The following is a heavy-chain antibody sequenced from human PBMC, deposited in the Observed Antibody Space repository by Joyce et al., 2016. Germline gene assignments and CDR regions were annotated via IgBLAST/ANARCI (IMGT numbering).Heavy chain of an antibody. CDR2: IYVSPSGMV. J-gene: IGHJ4*02. Sequence: EVQLVESGGGLVQPGGSLRLSCAASAFTFGSYSMNWLRQAPGKGLEWVSFIYVSPSGMVKYAEFVKGRFTISRDNGRDSLYLQMNSLSDEDTTVYYCARSGTLDGITPDYWGQGTLVTVSS. V-gene: IGHV3-48*02. CDR1: AFTFGSYS. D-gene: IGHD1-14*01. CDR3: ARSGTLDGITPDY.